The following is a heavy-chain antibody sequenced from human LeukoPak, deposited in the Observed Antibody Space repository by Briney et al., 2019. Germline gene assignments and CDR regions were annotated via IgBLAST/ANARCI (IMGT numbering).Heavy chain of an antibody. D-gene: IGHD5-18*01. J-gene: IGHJ5*02. Sequence: SETLSLTCTVSGGSISSYYWSWIRQPPGKGLEWIGYIYYSGSTNYNPSLKSRVTISVDTSKNQFSLKLSSVTAADTAVYYCARRSGYSYGYGRTNWFDPWGQGTLVTVSS. CDR2: IYYSGST. CDR3: ARRSGYSYGYGRTNWFDP. V-gene: IGHV4-59*12. CDR1: GGSISSYY.